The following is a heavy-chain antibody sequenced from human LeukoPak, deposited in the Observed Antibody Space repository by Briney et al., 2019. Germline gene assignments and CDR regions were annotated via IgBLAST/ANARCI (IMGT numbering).Heavy chain of an antibody. CDR2: IYPDDSDT. Sequence: GESLKISCKGSGYTFSSYWIGWVRQMPGKGLEWMGVIYPDDSDTRYSPYFQGQVTISADKSITTAYLQWSSLKASDSAMYYCGRLAGLYSSSRSGSYFDSWGQGTLVTVSS. CDR1: GYTFSSYW. V-gene: IGHV5-51*01. CDR3: GRLAGLYSSSRSGSYFDS. J-gene: IGHJ4*02. D-gene: IGHD6-13*01.